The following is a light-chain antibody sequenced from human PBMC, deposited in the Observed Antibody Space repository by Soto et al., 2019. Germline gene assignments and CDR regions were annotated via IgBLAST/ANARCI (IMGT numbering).Light chain of an antibody. CDR3: QAWDSSTGV. J-gene: IGLJ2*01. Sequence: SYELTQPPSLSVSPGETASITCSGDKLGDKYACLYQQKPGQSPVLVIYQDSKRPSGIPERFSGSNSGNTATLTISGTQAMDEADYYCQAWDSSTGVFGGGTKVTVL. CDR1: KLGDKY. CDR2: QDS. V-gene: IGLV3-1*01.